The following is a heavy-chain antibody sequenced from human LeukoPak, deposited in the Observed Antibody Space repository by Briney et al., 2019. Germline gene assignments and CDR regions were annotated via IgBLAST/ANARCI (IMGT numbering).Heavy chain of an antibody. D-gene: IGHD5-18*01. V-gene: IGHV3-66*01. Sequence: AGGSLRLSCAASGLTVSSNYMSWVRQAPGKGLEWVSVIYSDGRTYYADSVQGRFTISRDNSKNTLYLQMNSLRAEDTAVYYCARDEVGAGNTYVKFDCWGQGTLVTVSS. CDR1: GLTVSSNY. CDR3: ARDEVGAGNTYVKFDC. CDR2: IYSDGRT. J-gene: IGHJ4*02.